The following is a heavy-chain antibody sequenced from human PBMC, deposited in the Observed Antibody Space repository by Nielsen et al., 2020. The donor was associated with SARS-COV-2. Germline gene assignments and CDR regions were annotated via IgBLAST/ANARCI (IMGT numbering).Heavy chain of an antibody. Sequence: GESLKISCAASGLIFSSSWMVWVRQAPGKGLEGVANINEDGSVVNYVDSVKGRFTISRDNAGKSLYLQMNSLRDEDTAVYYCASDAAYSRFDYWGQGTLVTVSS. CDR3: ASDAAYSRFDY. J-gene: IGHJ4*02. CDR2: INEDGSVV. V-gene: IGHV3-7*05. D-gene: IGHD4-11*01. CDR1: GLIFSSSW.